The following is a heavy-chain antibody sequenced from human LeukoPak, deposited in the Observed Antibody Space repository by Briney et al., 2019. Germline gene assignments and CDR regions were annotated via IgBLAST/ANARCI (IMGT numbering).Heavy chain of an antibody. J-gene: IGHJ4*02. Sequence: GESLKISCKSSGYSFTNYWIGWVRQMPGKGLEWMGIFHPGDSDTRYSPSFQGQVTISADKSISTAYLLWCSLKASDTAIYYCARRAGNYVASLDYWGQGTLVTVSS. V-gene: IGHV5-51*01. CDR3: ARRAGNYVASLDY. CDR1: GYSFTNYW. CDR2: FHPGDSDT. D-gene: IGHD4-11*01.